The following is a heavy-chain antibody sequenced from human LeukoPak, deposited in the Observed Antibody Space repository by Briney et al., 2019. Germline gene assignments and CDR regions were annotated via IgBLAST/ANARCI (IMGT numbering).Heavy chain of an antibody. V-gene: IGHV4-59*01. D-gene: IGHD6-6*01. CDR2: IYYSGST. CDR1: GGSISSYY. J-gene: IGHJ4*02. Sequence: QASETLSLTCTVSGGSISSYYWSWIRQPPGEGLEWIGYIYYSGSTNYNPSLKSRVTISVDTSKNQFSLKLSSVTAADTAVYYCARAPIAARRYFDYWGQGTLVTVSS. CDR3: ARAPIAARRYFDY.